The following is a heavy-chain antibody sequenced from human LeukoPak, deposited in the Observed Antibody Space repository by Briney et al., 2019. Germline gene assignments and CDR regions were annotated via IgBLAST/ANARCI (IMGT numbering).Heavy chain of an antibody. CDR2: IYSSGST. V-gene: IGHV4-59*01. Sequence: SETLSLTCTVSGGPINSDYWNWLRQPPGQGLEWIGYIYSSGSTNYNPSLNSRVSISLDTSKNQLSLKLGSATAADTAVYYCARGAGRWAIWGQGTMVTVSS. CDR3: ARGAGRWAI. J-gene: IGHJ3*02. CDR1: GGPINSDY. D-gene: IGHD4-23*01.